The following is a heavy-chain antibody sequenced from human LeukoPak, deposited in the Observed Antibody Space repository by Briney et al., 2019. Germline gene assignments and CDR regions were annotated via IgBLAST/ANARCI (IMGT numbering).Heavy chain of an antibody. CDR2: IKSDGGT. D-gene: IGHD3-22*01. CDR3: ASAPSEIGDYYPDYFRH. J-gene: IGHJ1*01. CDR1: GFSFSTYC. Sequence: GGSLRLSCAASGFSFSTYCRRWVRQAPGKGLVWVSRIKSDGGTNYADSVKGRFTISRDNAKKTVSLQLNSLRPEDTGVYYCASAPSEIGDYYPDYFRHWGQGTLVTVSS. V-gene: IGHV3-74*01.